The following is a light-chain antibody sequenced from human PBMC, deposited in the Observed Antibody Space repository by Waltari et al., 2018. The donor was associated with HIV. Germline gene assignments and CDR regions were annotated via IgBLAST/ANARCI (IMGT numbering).Light chain of an antibody. V-gene: IGKV3-15*01. CDR1: QSVSDD. CDR3: QQYMSWPRT. Sequence: ETVMTQSPDSLSVSPGETVILSCRASQSVSDDLAWYQQKPGRAPRLLSYEASTRNTGVPVKFRGTGSGTEFTLTISSLQSEDLGVYFCQQYMSWPRTFGQGTRVELK. J-gene: IGKJ1*01. CDR2: EAS.